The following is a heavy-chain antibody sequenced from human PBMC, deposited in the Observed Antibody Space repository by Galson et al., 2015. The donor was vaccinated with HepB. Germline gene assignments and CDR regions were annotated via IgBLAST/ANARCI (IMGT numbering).Heavy chain of an antibody. D-gene: IGHD4-17*01. CDR1: GFTFDDYA. Sequence: SLRLSCAASGFTFDDYAMHWVRQAPGKGLEWVSGISWNSGSIGYADSVKGRFTISRDNAKNSLYLQMNSLRAEDTALYYCAKAPYGDYGLEYFQHWGQGTLVTVSS. CDR2: ISWNSGSI. J-gene: IGHJ1*01. CDR3: AKAPYGDYGLEYFQH. V-gene: IGHV3-9*01.